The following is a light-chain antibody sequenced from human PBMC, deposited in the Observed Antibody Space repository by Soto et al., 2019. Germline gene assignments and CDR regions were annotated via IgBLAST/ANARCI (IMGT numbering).Light chain of an antibody. CDR3: QHFNSYPQT. J-gene: IGKJ5*01. V-gene: IGKV1-13*02. CDR1: QGISSA. CDR2: DAS. Sequence: AIQLTQSPSSLSASVGDRVTITCRASQGISSALAWYQQKPGKAPKLLIYDASSLESGVPSRFSGSGSGTVFALTISSLQPEDFATYYCQHFNSYPQTFGQGTRLEIK.